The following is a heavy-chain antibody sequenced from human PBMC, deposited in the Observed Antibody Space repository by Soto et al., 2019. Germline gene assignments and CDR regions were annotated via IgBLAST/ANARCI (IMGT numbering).Heavy chain of an antibody. Sequence: QVQLVQSGAEVKEPGASVKVSCKGSGYTFSIHVMHWVRQAPGQRLEWMGWVSGGNGNTEYSQKFQDRVTITRDNSATTVYLELSRLRSEDEAVYYCARDSGVRGPSGDLDYWGQGTLVTVSS. CDR1: GYTFSIHV. V-gene: IGHV1-3*01. J-gene: IGHJ4*02. D-gene: IGHD2-21*02. CDR2: VSGGNGNT. CDR3: ARDSGVRGPSGDLDY.